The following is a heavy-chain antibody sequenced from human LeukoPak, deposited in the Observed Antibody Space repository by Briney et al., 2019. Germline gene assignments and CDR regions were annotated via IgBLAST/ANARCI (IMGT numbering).Heavy chain of an antibody. J-gene: IGHJ5*02. Sequence: GGTLRLSCAASGFTFSSYGMSWVRQAPGKGLEWVSTISATGANTYYADCVKGRFTISRDNTNSTLYQQINSLRVEDAAVYYCAKRRYDTSSLDWFDHWGQGTLVTVSS. D-gene: IGHD6-13*01. V-gene: IGHV3-23*01. CDR1: GFTFSSYG. CDR2: ISATGANT. CDR3: AKRRYDTSSLDWFDH.